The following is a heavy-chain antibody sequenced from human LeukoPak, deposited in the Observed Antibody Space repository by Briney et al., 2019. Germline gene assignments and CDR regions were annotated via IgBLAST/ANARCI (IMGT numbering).Heavy chain of an antibody. CDR3: ATRTSAAAVGGPFDY. V-gene: IGHV3-23*01. J-gene: IGHJ4*02. D-gene: IGHD6-13*01. CDR1: GFTFSSYA. Sequence: GGSLRLSCAASGFTFSSYAMSWVRQAPGKGLEWVSAISGSGGSTYYADSVKGRFTISRDNSKNTLYLQMNNLRAEDTAVYYCATRTSAAAVGGPFDYWGQGTLVTVSS. CDR2: ISGSGGST.